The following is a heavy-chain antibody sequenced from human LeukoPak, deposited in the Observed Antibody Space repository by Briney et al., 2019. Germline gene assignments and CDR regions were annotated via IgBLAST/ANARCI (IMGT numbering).Heavy chain of an antibody. CDR2: IYSGGST. CDR1: GFTSTSYG. D-gene: IGHD6-19*01. Sequence: GGSLRLSCAASGFTSTSYGMHWVRQAPGKGLEWVSFIYSGGSTYYADSVKGRFTISRDNSKNTLYLQMNSLRAEDTAVYYCARDHRWLVFEYWGQGTLVTVSS. J-gene: IGHJ4*02. CDR3: ARDHRWLVFEY. V-gene: IGHV3-66*01.